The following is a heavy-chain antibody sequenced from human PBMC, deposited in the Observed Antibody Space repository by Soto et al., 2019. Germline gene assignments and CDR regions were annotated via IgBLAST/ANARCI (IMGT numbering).Heavy chain of an antibody. D-gene: IGHD3-3*01. Sequence: EVQLLESGGGLVQPGGSLRLSCAASGFTLSKYAMSWVRQAPGKGLEWVSTISGSGGSTFYADSVKGRFTVSRDNSKNTLYLLMSSLRAEDTAVYYCGKTDGVEGPLIDSWGQGTLVTVSS. J-gene: IGHJ4*02. CDR1: GFTLSKYA. CDR3: GKTDGVEGPLIDS. V-gene: IGHV3-23*01. CDR2: ISGSGGST.